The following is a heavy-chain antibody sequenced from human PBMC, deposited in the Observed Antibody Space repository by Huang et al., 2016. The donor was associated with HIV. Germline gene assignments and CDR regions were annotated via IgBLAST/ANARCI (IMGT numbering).Heavy chain of an antibody. V-gene: IGHV3-30*18. J-gene: IGHJ5*02. D-gene: IGHD2-15*01. CDR2: IAYDGRSD. CDR1: GFGFSNFG. Sequence: QVQLVESGGGVVQPGTSLRLSCAASGFGFSNFGMHWVRQAPGKGLEWVAVIAYDGRSDRYSDSVKGRFTISRDNDKNTLSLEMNRLRHDDTAVYYCAKESRWFSDFDQWGQGTLVTVSS. CDR3: AKESRWFSDFDQ.